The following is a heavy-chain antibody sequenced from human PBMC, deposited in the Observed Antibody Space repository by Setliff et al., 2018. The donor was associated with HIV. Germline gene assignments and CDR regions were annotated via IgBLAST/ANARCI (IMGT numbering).Heavy chain of an antibody. D-gene: IGHD6-13*01. J-gene: IGHJ3*02. CDR3: ARDRPSSSWYFNAFDI. CDR2: IYYSGST. Sequence: SETLSLTCTVSGGSISTYYWSWIRQPPGKRLEWIGYIYYSGSTNYNPSLKSRVTISVDTSKNQFSLKLTSVTAADTAVYYCARDRPSSSWYFNAFDIWGQGTMVTVSS. V-gene: IGHV4-59*01. CDR1: GGSISTYY.